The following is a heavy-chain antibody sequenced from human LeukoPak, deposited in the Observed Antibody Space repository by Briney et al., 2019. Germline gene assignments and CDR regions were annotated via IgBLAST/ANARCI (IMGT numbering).Heavy chain of an antibody. V-gene: IGHV4-31*03. CDR2: IFYTGST. J-gene: IGHJ4*02. CDR1: GGSLSSGSSY. Sequence: SETLSLTCTVSGGSLSSGSSYWSWIRQHPGKGLEWIGYIFYTGSTYYNPSLNSRINISVVTSKNQFSLQLSSVTVADTAVYYCARVGIISEPTATFYFDYWGQGTLVTVSS. D-gene: IGHD1-1*01. CDR3: ARVGIISEPTATFYFDY.